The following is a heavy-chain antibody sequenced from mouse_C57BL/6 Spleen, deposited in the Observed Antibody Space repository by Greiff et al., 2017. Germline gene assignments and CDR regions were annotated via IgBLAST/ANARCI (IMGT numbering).Heavy chain of an antibody. CDR3: ARSAYSNGYFDV. Sequence: VQLQQSGPELVKPGASVKISCKASGYTFTDYYMNWVKQSHGKSLEWIGDINPNNGGTSYNQQFKGKATLTVDKSSSTAYMELRSLTSEDSAVYYCARSAYSNGYFDVWGTGTTVTVSS. CDR1: GYTFTDYY. CDR2: INPNNGGT. D-gene: IGHD2-5*01. J-gene: IGHJ1*03. V-gene: IGHV1-26*01.